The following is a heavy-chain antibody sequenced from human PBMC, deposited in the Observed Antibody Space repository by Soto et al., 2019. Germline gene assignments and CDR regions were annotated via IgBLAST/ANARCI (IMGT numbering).Heavy chain of an antibody. Sequence: GGSLRLSCAASGFTFSSYSMNWVRQAPGKGLEWVSYISSSSSTIYYADSVKGRFTISRDNAKNSLYLQMNSLRDEDTAVYYCAREMYSGSHSSLSAPGYWGQGTLVTVSS. CDR2: ISSSSSTI. J-gene: IGHJ4*02. CDR1: GFTFSSYS. CDR3: AREMYSGSHSSLSAPGY. V-gene: IGHV3-48*02. D-gene: IGHD1-26*01.